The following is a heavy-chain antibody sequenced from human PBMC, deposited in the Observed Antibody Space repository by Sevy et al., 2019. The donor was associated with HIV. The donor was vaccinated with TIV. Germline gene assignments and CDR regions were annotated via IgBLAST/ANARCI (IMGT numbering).Heavy chain of an antibody. D-gene: IGHD4-17*01. CDR2: IRRRSSTI. Sequence: GGSLRLSCAASGFTVSSNYMSWVRQAPGKGLEWISYIRRRSSTIYYADSVMGRFTISRDDAENSLSLQMNSLRAEDTAVYYCARITVTTHFDYWGPGTLVTVSS. V-gene: IGHV3-48*01. CDR3: ARITVTTHFDY. CDR1: GFTVSSNY. J-gene: IGHJ4*02.